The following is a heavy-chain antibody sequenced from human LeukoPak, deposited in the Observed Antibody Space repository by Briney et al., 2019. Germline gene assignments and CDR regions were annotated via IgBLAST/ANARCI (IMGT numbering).Heavy chain of an antibody. V-gene: IGHV1-2*02. Sequence: ASVKVSFKASGYTFTGYYMHWVRQAPGQGLEWMGWINPNSGGTNYAQKFQGRVTMTRDTSISTAYMELSRLRSDDTAVYYCARGGSLTSTYDYVDYWGQGTLVTVSS. CDR1: GYTFTGYY. D-gene: IGHD2-2*01. CDR3: ARGGSLTSTYDYVDY. CDR2: INPNSGGT. J-gene: IGHJ4*02.